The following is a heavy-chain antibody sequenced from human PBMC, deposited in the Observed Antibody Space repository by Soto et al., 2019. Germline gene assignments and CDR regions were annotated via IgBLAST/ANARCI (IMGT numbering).Heavy chain of an antibody. CDR3: ARNASNCSGGSCYSGSDY. J-gene: IGHJ4*02. CDR1: GGSFSSYY. D-gene: IGHD2-15*01. CDR2: INHSGST. Sequence: PSETLSLTCAVYGGSFSSYYWSWIRQPPGKGLEWIGEINHSGSTNYNPSLKSRVTMSVDTSKNQFSLKLSSVTAADTAVYYCARNASNCSGGSCYSGSDYWGQGTLVTVSS. V-gene: IGHV4-34*01.